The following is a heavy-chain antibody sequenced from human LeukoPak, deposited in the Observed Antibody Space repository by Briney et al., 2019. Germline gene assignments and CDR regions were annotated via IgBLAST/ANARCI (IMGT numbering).Heavy chain of an antibody. Sequence: PSETLSLTCAVSGYSISSGYQWAWIRQPPGKGLEWIGEINHSGSTNYNPSLKSRVTISVDTSKNQFSLKLSSVTAADTAVYYCARGRSVAPLDYWGQGTLVTVSS. CDR1: GYSISSGYQ. J-gene: IGHJ4*02. CDR3: ARGRSVAPLDY. CDR2: INHSGST. V-gene: IGHV4-38-2*01. D-gene: IGHD3-10*01.